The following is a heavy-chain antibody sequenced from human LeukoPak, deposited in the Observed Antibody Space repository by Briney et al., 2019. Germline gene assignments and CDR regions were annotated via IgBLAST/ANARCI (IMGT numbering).Heavy chain of an antibody. CDR2: IYYSGST. D-gene: IGHD3-9*01. J-gene: IGHJ4*02. CDR1: GGSISSSTYY. Sequence: SETLSLTCNVSGGSISSSTYYWGWIRQPPGKGPEWIGNIYYSGSTYYNPSLKSRLTISVDTSQGQFSLRLSSVTAADTGLYYCTRGSYDVLTGYSTLGEYWGQGALVTVSS. V-gene: IGHV4-39*01. CDR3: TRGSYDVLTGYSTLGEY.